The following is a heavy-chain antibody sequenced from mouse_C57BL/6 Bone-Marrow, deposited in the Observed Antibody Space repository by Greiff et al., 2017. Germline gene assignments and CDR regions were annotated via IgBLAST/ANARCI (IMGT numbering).Heavy chain of an antibody. CDR2: ISDGGSYT. J-gene: IGHJ3*01. CDR1: GFTFSSYA. CDR3: AITPFAY. Sequence: EVMLVESGGGLVKPGGSLKLSCAASGFTFSSYAMSWVRQTPEKRLEWVATISDGGSYTYYPDNVKGRFTISRDNAKNNLYLQMSHLKYEDTAMYCCAITPFAYWGQGTLVTVSA. V-gene: IGHV5-4*03. D-gene: IGHD1-1*01.